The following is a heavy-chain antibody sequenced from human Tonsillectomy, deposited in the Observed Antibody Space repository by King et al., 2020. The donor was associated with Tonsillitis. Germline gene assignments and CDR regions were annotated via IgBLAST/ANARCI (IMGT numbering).Heavy chain of an antibody. V-gene: IGHV3-23*04. CDR2: ISSSGGST. CDR1: GFTFSSYA. J-gene: IGHJ4*02. Sequence: VQLVESGGGLVQPGGSLRLSCAASGFTFSSYAMSWVRQAPGKGLEWVSTISSSGGSTYYADSVKGHFTISRDNSKNTLYLQMNSLRAEDTAVYYCAKVLWFGAFAPLIDYWGQGTLVTVSS. D-gene: IGHD3-10*01. CDR3: AKVLWFGAFAPLIDY.